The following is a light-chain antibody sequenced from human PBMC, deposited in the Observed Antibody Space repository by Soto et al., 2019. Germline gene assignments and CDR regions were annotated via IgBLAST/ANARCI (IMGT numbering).Light chain of an antibody. CDR3: QQYHTSPLT. J-gene: IGKJ1*01. CDR2: GAS. CDR1: QSVSSN. Sequence: EIVMTQPPATLSVSPGERATLSCRASQSVSSNLAWYQQKRGQAPRRLIYGASIRATGIPDRFSGSGSGTDFTLTISRLEPEDFALYYCQQYHTSPLTFGQGTKVDIK. V-gene: IGKV3D-15*01.